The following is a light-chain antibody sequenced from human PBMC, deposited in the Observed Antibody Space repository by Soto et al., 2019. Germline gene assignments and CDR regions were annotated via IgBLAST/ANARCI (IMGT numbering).Light chain of an antibody. J-gene: IGKJ1*01. Sequence: DIQLTQSPSTLSGSVGDRVTLTCRASQTISSWLAWYQQKPGKAPKLLIYKASTLKSGVPSRFSGSGSGTEFTLIISGLQPDDSATYYCQQYTNTNNPWMFGQGTKVDIK. CDR1: QTISSW. CDR3: QQYTNTNNPWM. V-gene: IGKV1-5*03. CDR2: KAS.